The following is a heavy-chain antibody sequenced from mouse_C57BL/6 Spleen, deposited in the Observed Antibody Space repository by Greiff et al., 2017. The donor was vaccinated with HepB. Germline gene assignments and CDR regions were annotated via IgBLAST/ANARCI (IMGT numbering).Heavy chain of an antibody. J-gene: IGHJ2*01. CDR1: GYTFTSYW. D-gene: IGHD2-2*01. V-gene: IGHV1-59*01. CDR3: ARGVYGDDGGDFDC. Sequence: VQLQQPGAELVRPGTSVKLSCKASGYTFTSYWMHWVKQRPGQGLEWIGVIDPSDSYTNYNQKFKGKATLTVDPSSSTAYMQLSSLTSEDSAVYYCARGVYGDDGGDFDCWGQGTTLTVSA. CDR2: IDPSDSYT.